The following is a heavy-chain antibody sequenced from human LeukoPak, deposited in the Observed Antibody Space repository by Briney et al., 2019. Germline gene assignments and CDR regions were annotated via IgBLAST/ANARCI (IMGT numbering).Heavy chain of an antibody. V-gene: IGHV3-21*01. D-gene: IGHD2-2*01. CDR1: GFSFSTYS. J-gene: IGHJ4*02. CDR2: ISSGSNYI. CDR3: ARDMGYCSSSNCYTYYLDY. Sequence: PGGSLRLSCAASGFSFSTYSLNWVRQAPGKGLEWISSISSGSNYIYYADSVKGRFTISRDNAKNSLYLQMNSLRGEDTAVYYCARDMGYCSSSNCYTYYLDYWGQGTLVTVSS.